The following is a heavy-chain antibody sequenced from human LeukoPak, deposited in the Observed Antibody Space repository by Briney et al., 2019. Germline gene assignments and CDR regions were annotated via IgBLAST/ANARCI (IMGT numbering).Heavy chain of an antibody. D-gene: IGHD3-22*01. Sequence: PGGSLRLSCAASGFTFSSYGMHWVRQAPGKGLEWVALISYDGSNADYVDSVKGRFTISRDSSKNTLFLQMNSLRAEDTAVYYCTRGQYYYHSGHYLGNFDYWGPGTLVTVSS. CDR1: GFTFSSYG. V-gene: IGHV3-30*06. CDR2: ISYDGSNA. CDR3: TRGQYYYHSGHYLGNFDY. J-gene: IGHJ4*02.